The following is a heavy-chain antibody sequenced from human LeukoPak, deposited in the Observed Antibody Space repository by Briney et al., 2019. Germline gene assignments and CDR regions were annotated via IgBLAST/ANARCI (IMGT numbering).Heavy chain of an antibody. CDR2: IYYSGST. D-gene: IGHD3-16*02. Sequence: SETLSLTCTVSGGSISSRSYYWGWIRQPPGKGLEWIGSIYYSGSTYYNPSLKSRVTISVDTYKNQFSLKLSSVTAADTAVYYCARESYGLGYWGQGTLVTVSS. J-gene: IGHJ4*02. CDR3: ARESYGLGY. CDR1: GGSISSRSYY. V-gene: IGHV4-39*07.